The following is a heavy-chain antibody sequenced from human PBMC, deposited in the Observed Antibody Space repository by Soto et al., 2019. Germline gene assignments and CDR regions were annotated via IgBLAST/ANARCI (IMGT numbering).Heavy chain of an antibody. CDR2: ISSSGSSI. V-gene: IGHV3-11*01. Sequence: QVQLVESGGGLVKPGGSLRLSCAASGFTFSDYYMSWIRQAPGKGLEWVSYISSSGSSIYYADSVKGRFTISRDNAKHALYMQMNSLRAEDTAVYYCARGEAEWLGYYYYMDVWGKGTTVTVSS. J-gene: IGHJ6*03. CDR3: ARGEAEWLGYYYYMDV. CDR1: GFTFSDYY. D-gene: IGHD6-19*01.